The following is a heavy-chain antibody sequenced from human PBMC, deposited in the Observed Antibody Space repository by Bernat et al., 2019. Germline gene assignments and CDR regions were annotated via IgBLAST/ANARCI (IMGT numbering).Heavy chain of an antibody. J-gene: IGHJ4*02. V-gene: IGHV1-2*04. CDR3: ARGYYGSGSYYNSPFDY. Sequence: QVQLVQSGAEVKKPGASVKVSCKASGYTFTGYYMHWVRQAPGQGLEWMGWINPNSGGTNYAQKFQGWVTMTRDTSISTAYMELSRLRSDDTAGYYCARGYYGSGSYYNSPFDYWGQGTLVTVSS. CDR1: GYTFTGYY. CDR2: INPNSGGT. D-gene: IGHD3-10*01.